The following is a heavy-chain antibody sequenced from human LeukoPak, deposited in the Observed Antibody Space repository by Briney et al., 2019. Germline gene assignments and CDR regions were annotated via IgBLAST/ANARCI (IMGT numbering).Heavy chain of an antibody. CDR2: INHSGST. Sequence: SETLSLTCTVSGGSISSDFWSWIRQPPGKGLEWIGEINHSGSTNYNPSLKSRVTISVDTSKNQFSLKLSSVTAADTAVYYCARAHYVSIWFDPWGQGTLVTVSS. J-gene: IGHJ5*02. D-gene: IGHD4-17*01. CDR3: ARAHYVSIWFDP. CDR1: GGSISSDF. V-gene: IGHV4-34*01.